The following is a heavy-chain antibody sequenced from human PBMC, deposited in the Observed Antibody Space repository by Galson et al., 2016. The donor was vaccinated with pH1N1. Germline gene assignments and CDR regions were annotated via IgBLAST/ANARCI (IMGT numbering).Heavy chain of an antibody. CDR2: IKSNGETT. V-gene: IGHV3-64*02. CDR1: GFRFSDYG. D-gene: IGHD1-1*01. J-gene: IGHJ4*02. CDR3: ARVRVSTTAPYFDY. Sequence: SLRLSCATSGFRFSDYGIHWVRQAPGKGLEYVSAIKSNGETTYYADSVEGRFTISRDNSKNMVYLQMGSLRAEDMAVYYCARVRVSTTAPYFDYWGQGTLVTVSS.